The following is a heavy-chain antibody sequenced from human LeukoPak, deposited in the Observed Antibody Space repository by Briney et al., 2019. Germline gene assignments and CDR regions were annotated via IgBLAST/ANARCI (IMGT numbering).Heavy chain of an antibody. CDR2: IWYDGSNK. D-gene: IGHD2-2*01. Sequence: PGRSLRLSCAASGFTFSSYGMHWVRQAPGKGLEWVAVIWYDGSNKYYADSVKGRFTISRDNSKNTLYLQMNSLRAEDTAVYYCAKDYEVVVVPAASSGFHPWGQGTLVTVSS. J-gene: IGHJ5*02. CDR1: GFTFSSYG. CDR3: AKDYEVVVVPAASSGFHP. V-gene: IGHV3-33*06.